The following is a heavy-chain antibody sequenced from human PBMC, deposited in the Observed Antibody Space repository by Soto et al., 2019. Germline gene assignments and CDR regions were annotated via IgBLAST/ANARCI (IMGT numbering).Heavy chain of an antibody. CDR3: ARPSIPTGYCSSTSCKDHYYYYGMDV. V-gene: IGHV5-51*01. CDR1: GYSFSTYW. J-gene: IGHJ6*02. D-gene: IGHD2-2*01. CDR2: IYPGDSDT. Sequence: GESLKISCKGFGYSFSTYWIGWVRQMPGEGLEWMGIIYPGDSDTRYRPSLQGQVTISADKSISTAYLQWSSLKASDTAMYYCARPSIPTGYCSSTSCKDHYYYYGMDVWDQGTTVTVSS.